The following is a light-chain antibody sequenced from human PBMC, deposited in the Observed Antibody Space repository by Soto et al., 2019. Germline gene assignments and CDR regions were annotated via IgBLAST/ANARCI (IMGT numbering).Light chain of an antibody. Sequence: EIVMTQSPVTLSVSPGERVTLSCRASQSVSSNLAWYQQKPGQAPSLLIYGAFTRATGIPARFSGTGSGTDFTLTISSLQPEDFATYYCQQSYSTPPTFGGGTKVDIK. CDR1: QSVSSN. CDR3: QQSYSTPPT. J-gene: IGKJ4*01. V-gene: IGKV3-15*01. CDR2: GAF.